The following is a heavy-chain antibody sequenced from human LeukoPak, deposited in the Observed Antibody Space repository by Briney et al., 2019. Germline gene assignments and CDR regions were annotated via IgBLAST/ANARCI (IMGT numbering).Heavy chain of an antibody. CDR2: VSGNGDTT. J-gene: IGHJ6*02. CDR1: GFIFSSYV. Sequence: GGSQRLSCAASGFIFSSYVMHWVRQAPGKGLEYDSAVSGNGDTTYYADSVKGRFAISRDNSKNTLYLQMGRLRAEDMAVYYCARGGSPRGYYYGMDVWGQGTTVTVSS. CDR3: ARGGSPRGYYYGMDV. D-gene: IGHD1-26*01. V-gene: IGHV3-64*02.